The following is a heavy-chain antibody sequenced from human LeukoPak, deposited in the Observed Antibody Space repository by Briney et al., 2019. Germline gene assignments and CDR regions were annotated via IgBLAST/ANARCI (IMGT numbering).Heavy chain of an antibody. Sequence: APVKVSCKASRYTFAGYSMHWVRQAPGQGLEWMGWINPNSGGTNYAQKFQGRVTMTGDTSISTAYMELSRLTSDDTAVYYCARERGSYSLDYWGQGTLVTVSS. CDR3: ARERGSYSLDY. CDR2: INPNSGGT. D-gene: IGHD1-26*01. J-gene: IGHJ4*02. CDR1: RYTFAGYS. V-gene: IGHV1-2*02.